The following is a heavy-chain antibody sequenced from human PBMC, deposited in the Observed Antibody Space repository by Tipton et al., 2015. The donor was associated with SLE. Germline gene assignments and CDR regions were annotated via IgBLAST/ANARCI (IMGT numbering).Heavy chain of an antibody. J-gene: IGHJ3*02. CDR2: SYYSGST. V-gene: IGHV4-59*08. D-gene: IGHD1-1*01. CDR1: GGSISGYY. Sequence: TLSLTCTVSGGSISGYYWSWIRQPPGKGLEWIAYSYYSGSTNYSPSLKSRVTISVDTSKNQFSLKLSSVTAADTVVYYCASHGTTADAFDIWGQGTMVTVSS. CDR3: ASHGTTADAFDI.